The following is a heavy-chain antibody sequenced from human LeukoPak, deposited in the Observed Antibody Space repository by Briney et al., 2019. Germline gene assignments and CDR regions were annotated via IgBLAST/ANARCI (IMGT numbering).Heavy chain of an antibody. J-gene: IGHJ4*02. V-gene: IGHV3-15*01. CDR3: TTALDSYSSTSFDY. CDR2: IKSKTDGGTT. Sequence: GGSLRLSCAASGFTFSNAWMSWVRQAPGKGLEWVGRIKSKTDGGTTDYAAPVKGRFTISRDDSKNTPYLQMNSLKTEDTAVYYCTTALDSYSSTSFDYWGQGTLVTVSS. CDR1: GFTFSNAW. D-gene: IGHD6-13*01.